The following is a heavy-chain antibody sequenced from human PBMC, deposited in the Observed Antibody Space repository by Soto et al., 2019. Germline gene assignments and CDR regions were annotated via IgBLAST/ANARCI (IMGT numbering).Heavy chain of an antibody. CDR3: ARDRPAGATTAGYSDF. D-gene: IGHD1-26*01. J-gene: IGHJ2*01. CDR1: GFTFSSYG. Sequence: QVQLVESGGGVVQPGRSLRLSCAASGFTFSSYGMHWVRQAPGKGLEWVAVIWYDGSNKYYADSVKGRFTISRDNSKNTFYLQRTCRRAADTAVYYGARDRPAGATTAGYSDFGGRGTLVTVSS. CDR2: IWYDGSNK. V-gene: IGHV3-33*01.